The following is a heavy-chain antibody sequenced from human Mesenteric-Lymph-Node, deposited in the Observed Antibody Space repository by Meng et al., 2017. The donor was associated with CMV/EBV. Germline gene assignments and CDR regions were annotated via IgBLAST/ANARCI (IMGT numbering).Heavy chain of an antibody. CDR2: IHGGGISP. V-gene: IGHV3-23*03. D-gene: IGHD3-22*01. Sequence: GESLKISCAVSGFTVSSNYMSWVRQAPGKGLEWVSGIHGGGISPIYAASVKGRFTISRDNSKNTLYLQMNSLRAEDTAVYYCAKRGEEYYHDSSGYYWYFDVWGRGTLVTVSS. CDR3: AKRGEEYYHDSSGYYWYFDV. J-gene: IGHJ2*01. CDR1: GFTVSSNY.